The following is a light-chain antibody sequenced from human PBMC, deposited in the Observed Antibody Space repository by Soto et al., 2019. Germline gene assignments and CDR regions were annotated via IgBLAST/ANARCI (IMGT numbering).Light chain of an antibody. CDR3: SSYTTSTTPV. Sequence: QSVLTQPASVSGSPGQSITISCIGASSNVGGYNYVSWYQQLPGKAPKLMIYEVTNRPSGVSNRFSGSKSGNTASLTISGLQAEDEADYYCSSYTTSTTPVFGGGTKVTVL. V-gene: IGLV2-14*01. J-gene: IGLJ2*01. CDR2: EVT. CDR1: SSNVGGYNY.